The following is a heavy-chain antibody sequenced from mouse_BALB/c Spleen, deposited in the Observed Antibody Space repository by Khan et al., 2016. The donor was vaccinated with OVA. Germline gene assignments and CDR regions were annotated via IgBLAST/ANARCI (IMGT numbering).Heavy chain of an antibody. CDR2: VNPNNGDT. Sequence: VRLQQSGPDLVKPGASVKISCKASGYSFTLYYMTWVRQSHGKSPEWIGRVNPNNGDTNYNQNLKGKAILTVEKSSNTAYMELRSLTSEDSAVFYCARGYEFFPYWGQGTLVTVAA. CDR3: ARGYEFFPY. V-gene: IGHV1-26*01. CDR1: GYSFTLYY. D-gene: IGHD2-12*01. J-gene: IGHJ3*01.